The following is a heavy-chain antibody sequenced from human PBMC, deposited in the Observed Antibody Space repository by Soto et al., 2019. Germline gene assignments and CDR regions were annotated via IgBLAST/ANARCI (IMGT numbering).Heavy chain of an antibody. V-gene: IGHV3-30-3*01. CDR3: ARDGTWSAHYDYYYGMDV. CDR2: ISYDGSNK. D-gene: IGHD1-26*01. CDR1: GFTFSSYA. Sequence: QVQLVESGGGVVQPGRSLRLSCAASGFTFSSYAMHWVRQAPGKGLEWGAVISYDGSNKYYADSVKGRFTISRDNSKNTLYLQMNSLRAEDTAVYYCARDGTWSAHYDYYYGMDVWGQGTTVTVSS. J-gene: IGHJ6*02.